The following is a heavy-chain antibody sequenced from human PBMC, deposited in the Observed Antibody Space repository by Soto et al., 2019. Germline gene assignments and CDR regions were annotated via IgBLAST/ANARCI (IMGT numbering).Heavy chain of an antibody. V-gene: IGHV3-23*01. CDR2: IGTSGTPT. CDR3: TRILWPSRWDALDI. J-gene: IGHJ3*02. Sequence: DVQLLESGGDLVQPGGSLRLSCIASGFTFRNYAMAWVRQAPGEDLEWVSAIGTSGTPTLYADSVKSRFSISRDDSRNTVSLQMNSLGVADTATYYSTRILWPSRWDALDICGQGTTVTVSS. D-gene: IGHD5-12*01. CDR1: GFTFRNYA.